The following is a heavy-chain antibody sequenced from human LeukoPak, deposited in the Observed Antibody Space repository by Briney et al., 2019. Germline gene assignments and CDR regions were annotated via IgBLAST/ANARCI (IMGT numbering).Heavy chain of an antibody. V-gene: IGHV1-2*02. D-gene: IGHD3-10*01. Sequence: ASVKVSSKASGYTFTGYYMHWVRQAPGQGLEWMGWINPNSGGTNYAQKFQGRVTMTRDTSISTAYMELSRLRSDDTAVYYCARGPRITLIRGGQWYYYMDVWGKGTTVTISS. CDR1: GYTFTGYY. J-gene: IGHJ6*03. CDR3: ARGPRITLIRGGQWYYYMDV. CDR2: INPNSGGT.